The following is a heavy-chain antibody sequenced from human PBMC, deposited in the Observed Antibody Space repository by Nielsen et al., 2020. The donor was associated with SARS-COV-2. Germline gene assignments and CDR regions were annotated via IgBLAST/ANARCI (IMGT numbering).Heavy chain of an antibody. CDR2: IYSGGST. CDR3: ARIKASGWYPDY. D-gene: IGHD6-19*01. CDR1: GFTVSSNY. V-gene: IGHV3-53*01. Sequence: GESLKISCAASGFTVSSNYMSWVRQAPGKGLEWVSVIYSGGSTYYADSVKGRFTISRDNSKNTLYLQMNSLRAEDTAVYYCARIKASGWYPDYWGQGTLVTVSS. J-gene: IGHJ4*02.